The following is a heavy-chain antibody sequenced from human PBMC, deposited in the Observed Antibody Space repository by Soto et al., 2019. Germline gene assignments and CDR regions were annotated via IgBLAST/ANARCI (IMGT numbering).Heavy chain of an antibody. CDR2: ISGSGGST. CDR1: GFSFSSYA. CDR3: AKPSPGAFDI. J-gene: IGHJ3*02. Sequence: GGSLGLSCAAXGFSFSSYAMRWVRQAPGKGLEWVSAISGSGGSTYYADSVKGRFAISRDNFKNTLYLQMNSLRAEDTAVYYCAKPSPGAFDIWGQGTMVTVSS. V-gene: IGHV3-23*01.